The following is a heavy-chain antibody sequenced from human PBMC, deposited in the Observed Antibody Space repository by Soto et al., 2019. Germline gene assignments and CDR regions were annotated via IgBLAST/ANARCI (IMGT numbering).Heavy chain of an antibody. V-gene: IGHV4-30-2*01. Sequence: LSCAASGFTFSSYAMSWVRQAPGKGLEWIGYIYPGGNTYYSPSLKSRVTIALDTSKSLVSLRLNSVTAADTAVYYCARLVGVAISPWGQGTLVTVSS. J-gene: IGHJ4*02. CDR2: IYPGGNT. D-gene: IGHD2-21*01. CDR3: ARLVGVAISP. CDR1: GFTFSSYA.